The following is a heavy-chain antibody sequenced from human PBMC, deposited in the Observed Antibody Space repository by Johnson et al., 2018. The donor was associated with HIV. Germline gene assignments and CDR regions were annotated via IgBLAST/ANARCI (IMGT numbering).Heavy chain of an antibody. CDR2: IYSGGNT. CDR1: GFIVSDNY. Sequence: VQLVESGGGLVQPGGSLRLSCAASGFIVSDNYMSWVRQAPGKGLEWVSVIYSGGNTFSADSVQGPFTITRDNYKNTLYLQMDSLRVEDTAVYFCARGPLPGMSPFDIWGQGTMVTVSS. J-gene: IGHJ3*02. CDR3: ARGPLPGMSPFDI. V-gene: IGHV3-66*02.